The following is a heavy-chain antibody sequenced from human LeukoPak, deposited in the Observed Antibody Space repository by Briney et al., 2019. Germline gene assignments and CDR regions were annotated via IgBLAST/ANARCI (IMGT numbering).Heavy chain of an antibody. J-gene: IGHJ5*02. V-gene: IGHV4-4*07. Sequence: PSETLSLTCTVSGGSISSYYWSWIRQPAGKGLEWIGRIYTSGSTNYNPSLKSRVTISIDTSKKQFFLSLTSVTAADTAMYYCARRRLFDTWGQGTLVTVSS. CDR1: GGSISSYY. CDR2: IYTSGST. CDR3: ARRRLFDT.